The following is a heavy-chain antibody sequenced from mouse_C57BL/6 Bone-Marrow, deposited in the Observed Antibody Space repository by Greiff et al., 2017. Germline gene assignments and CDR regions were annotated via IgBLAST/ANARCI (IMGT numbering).Heavy chain of an antibody. D-gene: IGHD2-5*01. CDR3: AAYYSNYVDYYAMDY. CDR1: EYEFPSHD. V-gene: IGHV5-2*01. CDR2: INSDGGST. Sequence: DVHLVESGGGLVQPGESLKLSCESNEYEFPSHDMSWVRKTPEKRLELVAAINSDGGSTYYPDTMERRFIISRDNTKKTLYLQMSSLRSEDTALYYCAAYYSNYVDYYAMDYWGQGTSVTVSS. J-gene: IGHJ4*01.